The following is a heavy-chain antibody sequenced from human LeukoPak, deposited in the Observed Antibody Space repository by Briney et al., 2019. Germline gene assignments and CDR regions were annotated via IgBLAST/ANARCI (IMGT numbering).Heavy chain of an antibody. Sequence: SESLSLTCAVSGYSISSGYYWGWFRQPPGKGLEWIGSIYHSGSTYYNPSLKSRVTISVDTSKNQFSLKLNSVTAADTAVYYCARHNSGSYYGAFDIWGQGTMVTVSS. D-gene: IGHD1-26*01. CDR3: ARHNSGSYYGAFDI. V-gene: IGHV4-38-2*01. J-gene: IGHJ3*02. CDR1: GYSISSGYY. CDR2: IYHSGST.